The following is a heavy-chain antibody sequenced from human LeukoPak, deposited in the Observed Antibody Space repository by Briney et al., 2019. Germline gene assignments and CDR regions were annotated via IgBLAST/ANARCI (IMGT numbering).Heavy chain of an antibody. Sequence: GRSLRLSCAASGFTFSSYAMNWVRQAPGKGLEWVSSISSSSGYIYYADSVKGRFTISRDNAKNSLYLQMNSLRAQDTAVYYCAINHRDGYSELGYWGQGTLVTVSS. CDR2: ISSSSGYI. V-gene: IGHV3-21*01. CDR3: AINHRDGYSELGY. J-gene: IGHJ4*02. CDR1: GFTFSSYA. D-gene: IGHD5-24*01.